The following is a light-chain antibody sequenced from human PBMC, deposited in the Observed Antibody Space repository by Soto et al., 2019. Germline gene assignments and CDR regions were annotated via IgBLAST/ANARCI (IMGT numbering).Light chain of an antibody. J-gene: IGKJ4*01. CDR2: AAS. Sequence: AIRMTQSPSSFSASTGDRVTITCRASQGISSYLAWYQQKPGKAPKLLIYAASTLQSGVPSRFSGSGSGTDFTRTISCLPSEDFATYFCQQYYSYPPLTFGGGTKVEIK. CDR3: QQYYSYPPLT. V-gene: IGKV1-8*01. CDR1: QGISSY.